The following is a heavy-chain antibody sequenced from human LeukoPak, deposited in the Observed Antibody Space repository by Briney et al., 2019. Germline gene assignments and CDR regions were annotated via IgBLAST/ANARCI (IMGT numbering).Heavy chain of an antibody. Sequence: PSETLSLTCAVSGDSISSGDYYWSWLRQPPRKGLEWIGYISYNGSDYYNPSLKSRLTISIDTSKHQFSLKLRSVTAADTAIYYCARSEGGYDFDYWSQGTLVTVSS. D-gene: IGHD5-12*01. J-gene: IGHJ4*02. CDR3: ARSEGGYDFDY. CDR2: ISYNGSD. CDR1: GDSISSGDYY. V-gene: IGHV4-30-4*01.